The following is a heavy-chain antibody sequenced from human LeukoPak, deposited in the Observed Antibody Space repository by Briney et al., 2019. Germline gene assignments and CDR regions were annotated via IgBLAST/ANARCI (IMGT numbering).Heavy chain of an antibody. V-gene: IGHV3-21*04. CDR1: GFTFSSYS. J-gene: IGHJ6*02. D-gene: IGHD3-10*01. CDR3: ARDRDLYGSGFYGMDV. CDR2: ISSSSSYI. Sequence: GGSLRLSCAASGFTFSSYSMNWVRQAPGKGLEWVSSISSSSSYIYYADSVKGRFTISRDNSKNTLYLQMNSLRAEDTAVYYCARDRDLYGSGFYGMDVWGQGTTVTVSS.